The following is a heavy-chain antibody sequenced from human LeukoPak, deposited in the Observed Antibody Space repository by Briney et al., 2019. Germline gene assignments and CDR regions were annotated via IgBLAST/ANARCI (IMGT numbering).Heavy chain of an antibody. CDR3: ARAVVPVDEKNWFDS. V-gene: IGHV4-59*11. D-gene: IGHD2-2*01. Sequence: SETLSLTCTVSGGSLTAHYWSWIRQPPGKELEWIGFIYYSGRTQYNPSLKSRVTMSVDTSKTHFSLRLSSVTAADAAVYYCARAVVPVDEKNWFDSWGQGIWVTVSS. CDR1: GGSLTAHY. J-gene: IGHJ5*01. CDR2: IYYSGRT.